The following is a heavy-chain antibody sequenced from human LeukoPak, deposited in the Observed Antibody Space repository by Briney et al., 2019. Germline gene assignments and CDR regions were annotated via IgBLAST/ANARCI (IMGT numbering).Heavy chain of an antibody. Sequence: SGTLSLTCTVSGGSIYTSTYWGWIRQPPGKGLEWIGSMFYSGSTFYNPPLKSRVTISVDTSKNQFSLNLSSVTAADTAVYYCARLPQGYCSGGSCDYWGQGTLVTVSS. CDR1: GGSIYTSTY. D-gene: IGHD2-15*01. J-gene: IGHJ4*02. V-gene: IGHV4-39*01. CDR3: ARLPQGYCSGGSCDY. CDR2: MFYSGST.